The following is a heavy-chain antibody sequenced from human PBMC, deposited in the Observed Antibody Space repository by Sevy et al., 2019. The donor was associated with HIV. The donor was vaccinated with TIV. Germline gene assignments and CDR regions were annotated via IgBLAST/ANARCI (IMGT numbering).Heavy chain of an antibody. CDR2: IYYTGNT. D-gene: IGHD2-15*01. J-gene: IGHJ5*02. CDR1: GDSVTSSPHY. V-gene: IGHV4-61*01. Sequence: SETLSLTCIVSGDSVTSSPHYWTWMRQPPGKGLEWIAYIYYTGNTNYNPSLRDRVTISVDISKNQFSLKLSSVTAADTAVYYCARVVGESCSGGTCSGWFDPWGQGTQVTVSS. CDR3: ARVVGESCSGGTCSGWFDP.